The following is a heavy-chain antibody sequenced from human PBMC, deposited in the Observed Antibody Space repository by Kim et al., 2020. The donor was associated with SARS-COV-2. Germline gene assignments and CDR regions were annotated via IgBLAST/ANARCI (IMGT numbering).Heavy chain of an antibody. CDR2: INSGGST. J-gene: IGHJ4*02. CDR1: GFTVSSNY. Sequence: GGSLRLSCAASGFTVSSNYMSWVRQAPGKGLEWVSVINSGGSTYYADSVKGRCTISRDNSKNTLYIQMNSLRAEDTAVYYCATPPPSTFGGVIVGDYWGQGTLVTVSS. D-gene: IGHD3-16*02. V-gene: IGHV3-66*01. CDR3: ATPPPSTFGGVIVGDY.